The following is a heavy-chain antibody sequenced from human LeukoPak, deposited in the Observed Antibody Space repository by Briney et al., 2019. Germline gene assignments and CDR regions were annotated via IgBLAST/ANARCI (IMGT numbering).Heavy chain of an antibody. V-gene: IGHV1-8*03. J-gene: IGHJ4*02. D-gene: IGHD1-26*01. CDR2: MNPNSGNT. CDR3: ARELSSGSYYLGY. Sequence: ASVKASCKASGYTFTSYDINWVRQATGQGLEWMGWMNPNSGNTGYAQKFQGRVTITRNTSISTAYMELSSLRSEDTAVYYCARELSSGSYYLGYWGQGTLVTVSS. CDR1: GYTFTSYD.